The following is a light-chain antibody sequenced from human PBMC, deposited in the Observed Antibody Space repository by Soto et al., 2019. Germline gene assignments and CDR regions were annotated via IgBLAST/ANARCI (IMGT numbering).Light chain of an antibody. CDR1: SGSVSTTYY. V-gene: IGLV8-61*01. CDR3: VLYMGSGIWV. Sequence: QAVVTQEPSFSVSPGGTVTLTCGLSSGSVSTTYYPSWYQQTPGQAPRTLIYSTDKRSSGVPDRFSGSILGSKAALTITGAQADDESDYYCVLYMGSGIWVFGGGTQLTVL. CDR2: STD. J-gene: IGLJ3*02.